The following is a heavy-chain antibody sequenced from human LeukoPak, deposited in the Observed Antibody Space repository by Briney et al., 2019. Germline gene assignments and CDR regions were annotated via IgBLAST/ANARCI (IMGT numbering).Heavy chain of an antibody. CDR3: ARVQIEWELLIETAFDY. CDR2: IKQDGSEK. CDR1: GFTFSSYC. D-gene: IGHD1-26*01. Sequence: PGGSLRLSCAASGFTFSSYCMSWVRQAPGKGREWVANIKQDGSEKYYVDSVKGRFTISRDNAKNSLYLQMNSLRAEDTAVYYCARVQIEWELLIETAFDYWGQGTLVTVSS. V-gene: IGHV3-7*01. J-gene: IGHJ4*02.